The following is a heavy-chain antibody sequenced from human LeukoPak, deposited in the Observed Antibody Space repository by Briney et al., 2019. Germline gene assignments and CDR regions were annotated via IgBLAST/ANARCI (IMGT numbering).Heavy chain of an antibody. CDR1: GFTFSSYG. J-gene: IGHJ4*02. CDR3: ARDPWNIAASGD. V-gene: IGHV3-33*01. CDR2: IWYDGSNK. D-gene: IGHD6-6*01. Sequence: GGSLRLSCAASGFTFSSYGMHWVRQAPGKGLEWVAVIWYDGSNKYYADSVKGRFTISRDNSKNTLYLQMNSLRAEDTAVYYCARDPWNIAASGDWGQGTLVTVSS.